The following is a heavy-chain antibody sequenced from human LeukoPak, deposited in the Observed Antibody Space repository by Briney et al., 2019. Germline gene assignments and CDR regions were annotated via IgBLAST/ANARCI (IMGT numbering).Heavy chain of an antibody. D-gene: IGHD3-22*01. CDR2: MNPNSGNT. CDR1: GYTFTSYG. V-gene: IGHV1-8*02. Sequence: ASVKVSCKASGYTFTSYGINWVRQATGQGLEWMGWMNPNSGNTGYAQKFQGRVTMTRNTSISTAYMELSSLRSEDTAVYYCARGYYYDSSGYYPRHDYWGQGTLVTVSS. CDR3: ARGYYYDSSGYYPRHDY. J-gene: IGHJ4*02.